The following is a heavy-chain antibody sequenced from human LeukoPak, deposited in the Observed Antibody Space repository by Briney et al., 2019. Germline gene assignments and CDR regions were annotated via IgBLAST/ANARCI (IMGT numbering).Heavy chain of an antibody. J-gene: IGHJ4*02. CDR3: AREAYCSSTSCYGVDY. D-gene: IGHD2-2*01. Sequence: GALRLSCAASGFTFSSYSMNWVRQAPGKGLEWVSYISSSSSTIYYADSVKGRFTISRDNAKNSLYLQMNSLRAEDTAVYYCAREAYCSSTSCYGVDYWGQGTLVTVSS. CDR2: ISSSSSTI. V-gene: IGHV3-48*04. CDR1: GFTFSSYS.